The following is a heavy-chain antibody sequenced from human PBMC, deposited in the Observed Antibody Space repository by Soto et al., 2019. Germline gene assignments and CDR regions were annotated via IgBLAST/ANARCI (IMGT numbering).Heavy chain of an antibody. D-gene: IGHD6-13*01. J-gene: IGHJ6*02. Sequence: QVQLVQSGAEVKKPGSSVKVSCKASGGTFSSYAISWVRQAPGQGLEWMGGNIPIFGTANYAQKFQGRVTITADESTSTAYMELSSLRSEDTAVYYCARVIAAAVAYYYYYGMDVWGQGTTVTVSS. CDR1: GGTFSSYA. V-gene: IGHV1-69*12. CDR2: NIPIFGTA. CDR3: ARVIAAAVAYYYYYGMDV.